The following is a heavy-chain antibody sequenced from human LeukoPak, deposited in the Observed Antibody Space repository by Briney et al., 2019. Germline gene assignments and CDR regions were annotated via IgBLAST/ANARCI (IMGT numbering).Heavy chain of an antibody. V-gene: IGHV3-48*01. CDR3: ARHGDFWSGYYVDY. D-gene: IGHD3-3*01. Sequence: PGGSLRLSCAASGFTFIIYSMNWVRQAPGKGLEWVSYITSSSRTKYYADSVKGRFIITIDNAKNLLYLQMNSLTAEDTAVYYCARHGDFWSGYYVDYWGQGTLVTVSS. CDR1: GFTFIIYS. J-gene: IGHJ4*02. CDR2: ITSSSRTK.